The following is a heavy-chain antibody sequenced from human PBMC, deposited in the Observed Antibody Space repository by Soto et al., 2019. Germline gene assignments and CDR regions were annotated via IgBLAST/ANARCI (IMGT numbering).Heavy chain of an antibody. CDR3: AEVGPDCNSARCHRGRWFDP. CDR1: GYSITSGYY. V-gene: IGHV4-38-2*01. D-gene: IGHD2-2*01. J-gene: IGHJ5*02. Sequence: SETLSLTCAVSGYSITSGYYWGWIRQPPGKGLEWMGTIHHTGGTYYNPSLKSRVSMSIDTSKNQFSLRLSSVTAADTAVHYFAEVGPDCNSARCHRGRWFDPWGQGTLVTVSS. CDR2: IHHTGGT.